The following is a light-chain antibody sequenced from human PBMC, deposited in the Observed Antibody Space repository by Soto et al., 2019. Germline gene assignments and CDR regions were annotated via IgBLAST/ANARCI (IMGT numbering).Light chain of an antibody. CDR3: QHYNSYSEA. J-gene: IGKJ1*01. CDR2: KAS. CDR1: QSVRSW. V-gene: IGKV1-5*03. Sequence: DIQMTQSPATLSASVGDRVTITCRASQSVRSWLAWYQQEPGTAPKLLIYKASTLKSGVPSRFSGSGSGTEFTLTISSLQPDDFATYYCQHYNSYSEAFGQGTKVDIK.